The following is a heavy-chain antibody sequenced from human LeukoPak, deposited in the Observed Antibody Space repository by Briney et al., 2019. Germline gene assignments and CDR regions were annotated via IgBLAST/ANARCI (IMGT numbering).Heavy chain of an antibody. J-gene: IGHJ4*01. CDR2: IYYSGST. CDR1: GGSISSNSYY. Sequence: SETLSLTCTVSGGSISSNSYYGGWIRPAQGQALHWIGSIYYSGSTFHNPSLKSRIIMSVDTSKNHISLRLASVTASDAAVYYCARLKMDCSGGYCFFDYFDYWGHGILVTVSS. V-gene: IGHV4-39*02. CDR3: ARLKMDCSGGYCFFDYFDY. D-gene: IGHD2-15*01.